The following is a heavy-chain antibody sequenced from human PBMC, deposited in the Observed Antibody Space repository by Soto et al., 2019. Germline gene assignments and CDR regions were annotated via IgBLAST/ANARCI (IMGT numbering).Heavy chain of an antibody. CDR1: GYTLTESS. D-gene: IGHD1-1*01. Sequence: ASVKVSCKVSGYTLTESSMHWVRQAPGKGLEWMGGFDPEDGETIYAQKFQGRVTMTEDTSTDTAYMELSSLRSEDTAVYYCATLLGLNWNDVWFDPWGQGTLVTSPQ. J-gene: IGHJ5*02. CDR2: FDPEDGET. CDR3: ATLLGLNWNDVWFDP. V-gene: IGHV1-24*01.